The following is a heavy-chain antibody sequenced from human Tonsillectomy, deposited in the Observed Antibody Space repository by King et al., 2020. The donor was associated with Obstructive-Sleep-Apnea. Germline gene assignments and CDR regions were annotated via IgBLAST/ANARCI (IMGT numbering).Heavy chain of an antibody. CDR3: ARGSGAVAGTLQYFQH. Sequence: QLVQSGAEVKKPGASVKVSCKASGYTFTSYYMHWVRQAPGQGLEWMGIINPSGGSTSYAQKFQGRVTMTRDTSTSTVYMELSSLRSEDTAVYYCARGSGAVAGTLQYFQHWGQGTLVTVSS. J-gene: IGHJ1*01. V-gene: IGHV1-46*01. CDR2: INPSGGST. CDR1: GYTFTSYY. D-gene: IGHD6-19*01.